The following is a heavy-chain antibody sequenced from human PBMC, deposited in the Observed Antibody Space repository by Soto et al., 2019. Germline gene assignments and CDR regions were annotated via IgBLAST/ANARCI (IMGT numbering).Heavy chain of an antibody. V-gene: IGHV1-69*01. Sequence: QVQLVQSGAEVKEPGSSVKVSCKVSGDTFNKYTINWVRQAPGQGLEWMAGIIPNYGTASYALRLHGRLKVTADDATATAYMELNSLTSEDKAIYYCARDGHGYNYWYFDLWGRGTLITVSS. CDR1: GDTFNKYT. CDR2: IIPNYGTA. J-gene: IGHJ2*01. D-gene: IGHD5-12*01. CDR3: ARDGHGYNYWYFDL.